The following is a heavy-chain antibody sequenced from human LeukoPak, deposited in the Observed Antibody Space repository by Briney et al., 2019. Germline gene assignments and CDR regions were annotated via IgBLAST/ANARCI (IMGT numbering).Heavy chain of an antibody. J-gene: IGHJ6*03. Sequence: PGGSLRLSCAASGFTFSNYAMSWVRQAPGKGLEWVSAISGSGDNTYYADSVKGRFTISRDNSKNTLYLQMNSLKTEDTAVYYCTTGAIRSGYSSSWYPIYYYYMDVWGKGTTVTVSS. V-gene: IGHV3-23*01. CDR1: GFTFSNYA. CDR2: ISGSGDNT. D-gene: IGHD6-13*01. CDR3: TTGAIRSGYSSSWYPIYYYYMDV.